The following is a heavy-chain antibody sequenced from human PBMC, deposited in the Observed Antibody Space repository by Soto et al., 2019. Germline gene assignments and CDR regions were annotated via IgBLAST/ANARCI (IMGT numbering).Heavy chain of an antibody. J-gene: IGHJ4*02. D-gene: IGHD2-21*01. V-gene: IGHV1-24*01. CDR1: GYTLTELS. CDR2: FDPEDGET. CDR3: ATGHCGGDCYPEYYFDY. Sequence: ASVKVSCKVSGYTLTELSMHWVRQAPGKGLEWMGGFDPEDGETIYAQKFQGRVTMTEETSTDAAYMELSSLRSEATAVYYCATGHCGGDCYPEYYFDYWGQGTLVTVSS.